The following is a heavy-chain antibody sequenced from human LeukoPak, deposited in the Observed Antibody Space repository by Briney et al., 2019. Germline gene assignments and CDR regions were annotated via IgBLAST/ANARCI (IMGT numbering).Heavy chain of an antibody. D-gene: IGHD2-15*01. CDR1: GFTFSSYW. CDR2: IKQDGSEK. J-gene: IGHJ6*03. Sequence: GGSLRLSCAASGFTFSSYWMSWVRQAPGKGLEWVANIKQDGSEKYYVDSVKGRFTISRDNAKNSLYLQMNSLRAEDTAVYYCASEGFYSYYYYMDVWGKGTTVTVSS. CDR3: ASEGFYSYYYYMDV. V-gene: IGHV3-7*01.